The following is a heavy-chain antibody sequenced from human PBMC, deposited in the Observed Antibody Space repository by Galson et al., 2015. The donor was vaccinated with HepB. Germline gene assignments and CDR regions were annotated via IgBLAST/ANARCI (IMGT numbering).Heavy chain of an antibody. CDR2: IIPIFGTA. D-gene: IGHD3-22*01. CDR1: GGTFSSYA. V-gene: IGHV1-69*01. J-gene: IGHJ3*02. CDR3: ARVRYYYDSSGYYPVGAFDI. Sequence: GGTFSSYAISWVRQAPGQGLEWMGGIIPIFGTANYAQKFQGRVTITADESTSTAYMELSSLRSEDTAVYYCARVRYYYDSSGYYPVGAFDIWGQGTMVTVSS.